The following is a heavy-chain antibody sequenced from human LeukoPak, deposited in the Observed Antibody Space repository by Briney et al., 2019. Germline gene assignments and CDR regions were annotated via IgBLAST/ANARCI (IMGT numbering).Heavy chain of an antibody. CDR1: GYTFTSYG. D-gene: IGHD1-26*01. Sequence: EASVKVSCKASGYTFTSYGISWVRQAPGQGLEWMGWIGAYNGNTNYAQKLQGRVTMTTDTSTSTAYMELRSLRSDDTAVYYCARAFYSGSYYWFDPWGQGTLVTVSS. V-gene: IGHV1-18*01. CDR2: IGAYNGNT. CDR3: ARAFYSGSYYWFDP. J-gene: IGHJ5*02.